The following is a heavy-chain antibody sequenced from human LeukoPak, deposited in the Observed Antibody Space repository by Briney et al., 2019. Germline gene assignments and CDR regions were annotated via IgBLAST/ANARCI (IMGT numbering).Heavy chain of an antibody. Sequence: SETLSLTCSVAGVSISSYYWSRIRQPAGKGLEWIGRIYIGGSTNYNPSLKSRVTMSVDTSKNQFSLRLSSVTAADTAVYYCARSWLNQPYNWFDPWGQGTLVTVSS. V-gene: IGHV4-4*07. D-gene: IGHD3-22*01. J-gene: IGHJ5*02. CDR2: IYIGGST. CDR3: ARSWLNQPYNWFDP. CDR1: GVSISSYY.